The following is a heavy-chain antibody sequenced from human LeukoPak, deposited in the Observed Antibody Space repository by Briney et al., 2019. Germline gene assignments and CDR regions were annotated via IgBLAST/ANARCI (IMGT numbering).Heavy chain of an antibody. Sequence: VASVNVSCTASGGTFSSYAISWVRQAPGQGLEWMGRIIPILGIANYAQKFQGRVTITADKSTSTAYMELSSLRSEDTAVYYCASETTVTTRRGYYYGMDVWGQGTTVTVSS. J-gene: IGHJ6*02. D-gene: IGHD4-11*01. CDR2: IIPILGIA. CDR1: GGTFSSYA. CDR3: ASETTVTTRRGYYYGMDV. V-gene: IGHV1-69*04.